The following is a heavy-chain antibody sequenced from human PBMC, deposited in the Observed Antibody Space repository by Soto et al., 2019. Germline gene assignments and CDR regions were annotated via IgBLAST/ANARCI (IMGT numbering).Heavy chain of an antibody. J-gene: IGHJ4*02. V-gene: IGHV1-18*01. CDR2: ISAYNGNT. D-gene: IGHD6-19*01. CDR1: GYTFTSYG. CDR3: ATEPLHLLKQWLGHFDY. Sequence: ASVKVSCKASGYTFTSYGISWVRQAPGQGLEWMGWISAYNGNTNYAQKLQGRVTMTTDTSTSTAYMELRSLRSDDTAVYYCATEPLHLLKQWLGHFDYWGQGTLVTVSS.